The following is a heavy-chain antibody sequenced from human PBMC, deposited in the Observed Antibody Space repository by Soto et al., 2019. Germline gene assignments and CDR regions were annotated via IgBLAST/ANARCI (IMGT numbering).Heavy chain of an antibody. CDR1: GFTFNSAW. V-gene: IGHV3-15*05. CDR3: VSAVIY. D-gene: IGHD2-21*01. CDR2: IKSNVDGGTT. J-gene: IGHJ1*01. Sequence: PGGSLRLSCAASGFTFNSAWMNWVRQSPGKGLEWVGRIKSNVDGGTTDYAASVKGRFTISRVDSKSTLYLQMNSLTIEDSAVYYCVSAVIYWGQGTRVTVSS.